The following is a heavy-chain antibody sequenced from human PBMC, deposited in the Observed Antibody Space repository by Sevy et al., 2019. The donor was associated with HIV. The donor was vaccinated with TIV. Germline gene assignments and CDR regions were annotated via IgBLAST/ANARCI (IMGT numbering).Heavy chain of an antibody. D-gene: IGHD3-10*01. CDR1: GYTFTGYY. V-gene: IGHV1-2*02. Sequence: ASVKVSCKASGYTFTGYYMHWVRQAPGQGLEWMGWINPNSGGTNYAQKFQGRVTMTRDTSISTAYMELGRLRSDDTAVYDCARDALLRGGYLDYWGQGTLVTVSS. CDR3: ARDALLRGGYLDY. CDR2: INPNSGGT. J-gene: IGHJ4*02.